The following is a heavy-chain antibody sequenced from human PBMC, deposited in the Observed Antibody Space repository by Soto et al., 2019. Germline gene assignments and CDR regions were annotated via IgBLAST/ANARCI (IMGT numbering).Heavy chain of an antibody. CDR1: GGSISSYY. CDR2: IYYSGRT. J-gene: IGHJ6*02. D-gene: IGHD3-22*01. Sequence: SETLSLTCTVSGGSISSYYWSWIRQPPGKGLEWIGYIYYSGRTNYNPSLKSRVTISVDTSKNQFSLKLSSVTAADTAVYYCARDRDDSSGYYYYYYGIDVWGQGTTVTVSS. CDR3: ARDRDDSSGYYYYYYGIDV. V-gene: IGHV4-59*01.